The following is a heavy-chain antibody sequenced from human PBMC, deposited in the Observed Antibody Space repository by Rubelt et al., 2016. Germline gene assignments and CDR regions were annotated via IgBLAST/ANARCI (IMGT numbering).Heavy chain of an antibody. V-gene: IGHV1-2*02. D-gene: IGHD5-24*01. Sequence: QVQLVQSGAEVKKPGASVKVSCKASGYTFTGYYMHWVRQAPGQGREWMGWSNPNRGGTNYAQWLQGRVTMTTDTSTSTAYMELRSLRSDDTAVYYCARRDGYNWDDAFDIWGQGTMVTVSS. J-gene: IGHJ3*02. CDR3: ARRDGYNWDDAFDI. CDR1: GYTFTGYY. CDR2: SNPNRGGT.